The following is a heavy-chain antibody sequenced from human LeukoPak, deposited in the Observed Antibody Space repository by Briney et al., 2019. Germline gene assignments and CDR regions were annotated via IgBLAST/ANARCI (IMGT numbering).Heavy chain of an antibody. CDR3: ARQEGDCSGGSCYSGWFDP. CDR1: GGSISSYF. J-gene: IGHJ5*02. CDR2: IYYSGST. Sequence: SETLSLTCTVSGGSISSYFWSWLRQPPGKGRECIGYIYYSGSTNYNPSLKSRVTISVDTSKNQFSLKLSSVTAADTAVYYCARQEGDCSGGSCYSGWFDPWDQGTLVTVSS. D-gene: IGHD2-15*01. V-gene: IGHV4-59*08.